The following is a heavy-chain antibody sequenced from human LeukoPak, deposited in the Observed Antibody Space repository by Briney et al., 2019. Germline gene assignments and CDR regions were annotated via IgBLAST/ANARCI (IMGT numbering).Heavy chain of an antibody. Sequence: GGTLRLSCAASGFTFSSYGMSWVRQAPGKGLEWVSAISGSGGSTYYADSVKGRFTISRDNSKSTLYLQMNSLRAEDTAVYYCAKDRHAPGRYCSSTICFPFDPWGQGTLVTVSS. D-gene: IGHD2-2*01. CDR2: ISGSGGST. CDR3: AKDRHAPGRYCSSTICFPFDP. J-gene: IGHJ5*02. CDR1: GFTFSSYG. V-gene: IGHV3-23*01.